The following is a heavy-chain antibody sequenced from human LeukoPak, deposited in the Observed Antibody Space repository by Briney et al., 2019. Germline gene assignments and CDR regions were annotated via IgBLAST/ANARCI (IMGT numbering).Heavy chain of an antibody. V-gene: IGHV3-74*03. Sequence: GGSLRLSCTASSFTINNFWMHWVRHGPGKGLEWVSRINSDATTTTYGDSVKGRFTVSRDNAKNMVYLEMNSLRGDDTAVYYCARSGIGCAFDIWGQGATVTVSS. D-gene: IGHD1-1*01. CDR2: INSDATTT. CDR3: ARSGIGCAFDI. CDR1: SFTINNFW. J-gene: IGHJ3*02.